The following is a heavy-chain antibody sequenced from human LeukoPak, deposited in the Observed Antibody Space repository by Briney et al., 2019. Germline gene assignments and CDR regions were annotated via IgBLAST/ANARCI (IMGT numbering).Heavy chain of an antibody. CDR2: IKQDGSEK. J-gene: IGHJ4*02. Sequence: GSLSPPCAASGFPFSSYWMSWVRQAPGKGLEWVANIKQDGSEKYYVDSVKGRFPIPRDNAKNSLYLQMNSLRAEDTAVYYCGRASFTMVRGVIGYWGQGTLVTVSS. CDR1: GFPFSSYW. CDR3: GRASFTMVRGVIGY. D-gene: IGHD3-10*01. V-gene: IGHV3-7*01.